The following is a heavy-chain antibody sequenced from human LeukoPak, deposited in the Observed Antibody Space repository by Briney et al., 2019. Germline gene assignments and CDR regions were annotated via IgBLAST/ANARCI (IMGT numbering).Heavy chain of an antibody. D-gene: IGHD3-22*01. CDR1: GFTFSSYS. CDR2: ISSSSSYI. J-gene: IGHJ4*02. V-gene: IGHV3-21*01. Sequence: GGSLRLSCAASGFTFSSYSMNWVRQAPGKELEWVSAISSSSSYIYYADSVKGRFTISRDNAKNSLYLQMNSLRAEDTAVYYCARDSGSSGYYYPSSFWGQGTLVTVSS. CDR3: ARDSGSSGYYYPSSF.